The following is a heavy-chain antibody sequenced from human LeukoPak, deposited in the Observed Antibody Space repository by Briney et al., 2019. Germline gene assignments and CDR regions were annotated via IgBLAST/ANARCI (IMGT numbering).Heavy chain of an antibody. V-gene: IGHV3-49*03. CDR1: GFTFGDYG. D-gene: IGHD2-2*01. J-gene: IGHJ3*02. Sequence: QPGGSLRLSCTGFGFTFGDYGMSWFRQAPGKGLEWVGFMKSKAYSGTTEYAASVKGRFTISRDDSKSIAYLQMNSLKTEDTAVYYCTRARYCSSISCYRDAFDIWGQGTMVTVSS. CDR2: MKSKAYSGTT. CDR3: TRARYCSSISCYRDAFDI.